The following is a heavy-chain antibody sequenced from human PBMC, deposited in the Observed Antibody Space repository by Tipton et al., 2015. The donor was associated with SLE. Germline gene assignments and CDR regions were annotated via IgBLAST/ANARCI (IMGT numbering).Heavy chain of an antibody. D-gene: IGHD2-15*01. CDR2: SIHSGTT. V-gene: IGHV4-34*12. CDR3: ARWSAARILY. J-gene: IGHJ4*02. CDR1: RFTFSSNW. Sequence: LRLSCAASRFTFSSNWMTWVRQAPGKGLEWIGESIHSGTTNYNPSLKSRVSISVDTSKNQFSLKLSSVTAADTAVYYCARWSAARILYWGQGTLVTVSS.